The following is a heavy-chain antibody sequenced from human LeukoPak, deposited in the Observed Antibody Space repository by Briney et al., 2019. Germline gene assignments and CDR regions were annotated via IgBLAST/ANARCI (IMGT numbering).Heavy chain of an antibody. Sequence: GESLQISCKGSGYSFTSYWIGWVRQMPGKGLEWMGIIYPGDSDTRYSPSFQGQVTISADKSISTAYLQWSSLKASDTAMYYCARRSPSNGDAFDIWGQGTMVTVSS. CDR3: ARRSPSNGDAFDI. D-gene: IGHD4-11*01. J-gene: IGHJ3*02. V-gene: IGHV5-51*01. CDR2: IYPGDSDT. CDR1: GYSFTSYW.